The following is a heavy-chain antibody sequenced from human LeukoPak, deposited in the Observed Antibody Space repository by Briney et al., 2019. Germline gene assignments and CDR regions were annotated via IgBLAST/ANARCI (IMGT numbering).Heavy chain of an antibody. CDR1: GYTFTGYY. V-gene: IGHV1-2*04. CDR2: INPNSGGT. J-gene: IGHJ6*03. CDR3: ARGCSSTSCFGDYYYMDV. D-gene: IGHD2-2*01. Sequence: GASVNVSCKASGYTFTGYYMHWVRQAPGQGLEWMGWINPNSGGTNYAQKFQGWVTMTRDTSISTAYMELSRLTSDDTAVYYCARGCSSTSCFGDYYYMDVWGKGTTVTVSS.